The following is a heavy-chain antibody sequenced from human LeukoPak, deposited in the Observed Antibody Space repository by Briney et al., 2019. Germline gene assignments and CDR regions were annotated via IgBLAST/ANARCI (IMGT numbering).Heavy chain of an antibody. CDR1: GFKFGDYW. CDR2: IKQDGSEK. J-gene: IGHJ4*02. V-gene: IGHV3-7*01. D-gene: IGHD6-13*01. CDR3: ARDGSSWYSSGK. Sequence: GGSLRLSCAASGFKFGDYWMSWLRQAPGKGLEWVANIKQDGSEKYYVDSVKGRFTISRDNAKNSLHLKMNTLRAEDTALHYCARDGSSWYSSGKWGQGTLVTVSS.